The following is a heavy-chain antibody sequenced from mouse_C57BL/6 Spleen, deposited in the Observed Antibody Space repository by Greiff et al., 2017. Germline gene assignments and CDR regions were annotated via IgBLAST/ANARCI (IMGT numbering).Heavy chain of an antibody. CDR1: GYSFTGYY. D-gene: IGHD3-2*02. J-gene: IGHJ2*01. V-gene: IGHV1-42*01. CDR3: ARGASPVDSSGPDY. Sequence: VQLQESGPELVKPGASVKISCKASGYSFTGYYMNWVKQSPEKSLEWIGEINPSTGGTTYNQKFKAKATLTVDKYSSTAYMQLKSLTSEDSAVYYCARGASPVDSSGPDYWGQGTTLTVSS. CDR2: INPSTGGT.